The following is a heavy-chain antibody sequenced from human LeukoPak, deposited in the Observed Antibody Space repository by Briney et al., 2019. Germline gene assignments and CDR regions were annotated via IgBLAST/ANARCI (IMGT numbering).Heavy chain of an antibody. V-gene: IGHV4-30-2*01. CDR3: ARARFDDSSGYYSVWFDP. Sequence: PSQTLSLTCAVSGGSISSGGYSWSWIRQPPGKGLEWIGYIYHSGSTYYNPSLKSRVTISVDRSKNQFSLKLSSVTAADTAVYYCARARFDDSSGYYSVWFDPWGQGTLVTVSS. CDR2: IYHSGST. J-gene: IGHJ5*02. D-gene: IGHD3-22*01. CDR1: GGSISSGGYS.